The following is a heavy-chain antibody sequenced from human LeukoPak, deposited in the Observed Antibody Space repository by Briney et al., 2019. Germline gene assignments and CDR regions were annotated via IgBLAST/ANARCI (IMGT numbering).Heavy chain of an antibody. CDR2: ISSGSTYT. CDR1: GFTFTSYG. Sequence: PGGSLRLSCAASGFTFTSYGMNWVRQAPGKGLEWVSSISSGSTYTYYADSVKGRFTISRDNAKNSLYLQINSLRAEDTAVYYCAKDNVVVPAAMRPYYYYMDVWGKGTTVTISS. J-gene: IGHJ6*03. CDR3: AKDNVVVPAAMRPYYYYMDV. D-gene: IGHD2-2*01. V-gene: IGHV3-21*01.